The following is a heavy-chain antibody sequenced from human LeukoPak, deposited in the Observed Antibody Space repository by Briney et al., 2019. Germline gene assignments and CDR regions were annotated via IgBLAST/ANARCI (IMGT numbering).Heavy chain of an antibody. CDR2: IYYSGST. CDR1: GGSISSSSYY. D-gene: IGHD1-26*01. V-gene: IGHV4-39*01. CDR3: ARQTKVGATTQWGY. Sequence: SETLSLTCTVSGGSISSSSYYWGWIRQPPGKGLEWIGSIYYSGSTYYNPSLKSRVTISVDTSKNQFSLKLSSVTAADTAVYYCARQTKVGATTQWGYWGQGTLVTVSS. J-gene: IGHJ4*02.